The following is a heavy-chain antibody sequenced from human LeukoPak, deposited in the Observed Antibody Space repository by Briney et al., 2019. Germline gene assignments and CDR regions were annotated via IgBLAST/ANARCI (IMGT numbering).Heavy chain of an antibody. CDR3: AKDSVWFGDLLN. V-gene: IGHV3-48*03. D-gene: IGHD3-10*01. J-gene: IGHJ4*02. Sequence: GGSLRLFCAASGFSFSGFDMNWVRQAPGKGLEWIAHIGTSVNAIYYADSVKGRFTISRDNARDSLSLQMDSLRVEDTAVYYCAKDSVWFGDLLNWGQGALVIVSS. CDR1: GFSFSGFD. CDR2: IGTSVNAI.